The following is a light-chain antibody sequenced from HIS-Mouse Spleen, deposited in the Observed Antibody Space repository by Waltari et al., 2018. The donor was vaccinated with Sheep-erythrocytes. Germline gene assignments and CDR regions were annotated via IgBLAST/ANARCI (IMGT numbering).Light chain of an antibody. J-gene: IGKJ4*01. CDR3: QQYNSYPLT. V-gene: IGKV1-5*03. CDR2: KAS. Sequence: DIQMTQSPSTLSASVGDRVTITCRASKSISSWLAWYQQKPGKAPKLLIYKASSLESGVPSRFSGSGSGTEVTLTISSLQPDDFATYYCQQYNSYPLTFGGGTKVEIK. CDR1: KSISSW.